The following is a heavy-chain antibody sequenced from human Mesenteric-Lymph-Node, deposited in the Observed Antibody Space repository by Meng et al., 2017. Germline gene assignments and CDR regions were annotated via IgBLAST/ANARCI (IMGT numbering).Heavy chain of an antibody. CDR3: ARGRSGRYTEYYYYYGMDV. J-gene: IGHJ6*02. CDR1: GYTFTSYD. Sequence: ASVKVSCKASGYTFTSYDINWVRQATGQGLEWMGWINPNSGGTNYAQKFQGRVTMTRDTSISTAYMELSRLRSDDTAVYYCARGRSGRYTEYYYYYGMDVWGQGTTVTVSS. D-gene: IGHD1-26*01. V-gene: IGHV1-2*02. CDR2: INPNSGGT.